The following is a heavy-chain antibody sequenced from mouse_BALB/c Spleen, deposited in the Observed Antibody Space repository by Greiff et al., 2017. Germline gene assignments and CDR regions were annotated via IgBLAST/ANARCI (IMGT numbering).Heavy chain of an antibody. V-gene: IGHV3-2*02. Sequence: EVQLQQSGPGLVKPSQSLSLTCTVTGYSITSDYAWNWIRQFPGNKLEWMGYISYSGSTSYNPSLKSRISITRDTSKNQFFLQLNSVTTEDTATYYCASGDYDEGGYYWGQGTTLTVSS. CDR1: GYSITSDYA. D-gene: IGHD2-4*01. J-gene: IGHJ2*01. CDR3: ASGDYDEGGYY. CDR2: ISYSGST.